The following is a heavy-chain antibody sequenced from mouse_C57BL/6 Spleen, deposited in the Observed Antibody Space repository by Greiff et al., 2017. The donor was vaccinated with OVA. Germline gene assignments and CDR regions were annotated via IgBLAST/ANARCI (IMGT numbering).Heavy chain of an antibody. J-gene: IGHJ3*01. CDR2: IYPRSGNT. Sequence: QVQLKESGAELARPGASVKLSCKASGYTFTSYGISWVKQRTGQGLEWIGEIYPRSGNTYYNEKFKGKATLTVDKSSSTAYVELRSLTSEDSAVYFCARDRDAYWGQGTLVTVSA. CDR3: ARDRDAY. V-gene: IGHV1-81*01. D-gene: IGHD3-2*01. CDR1: GYTFTSYG.